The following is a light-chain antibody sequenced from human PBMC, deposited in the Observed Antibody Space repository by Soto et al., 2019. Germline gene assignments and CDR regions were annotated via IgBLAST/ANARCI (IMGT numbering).Light chain of an antibody. V-gene: IGLV2-14*01. Sequence: QSALTQPASVSGSPGQSITISCTGTSSDVGGYNYVSWYQQHPGKAHKLMIYEVSNRPSGVSNRFSGSKSGNTASLTISGLQAEDEADYYCSSYTRSSTRVFGGGTKVTVL. CDR2: EVS. CDR1: SSDVGGYNY. J-gene: IGLJ3*02. CDR3: SSYTRSSTRV.